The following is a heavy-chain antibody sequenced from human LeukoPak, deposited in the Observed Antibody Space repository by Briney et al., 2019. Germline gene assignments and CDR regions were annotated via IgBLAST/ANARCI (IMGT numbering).Heavy chain of an antibody. CDR1: GFTFSSYG. D-gene: IGHD3-10*01. CDR3: ARDWGFGELYGAFDI. V-gene: IGHV3-33*01. Sequence: GGSLRLSCAASGFTFSSYGMHWVRQAPGKGLEWVAVIWYDGSNKYYADSVKGRFTISRDNSKNTLYLQMNSLRAEDTAVYYCARDWGFGELYGAFDIWGQGTMVTVSS. CDR2: IWYDGSNK. J-gene: IGHJ3*02.